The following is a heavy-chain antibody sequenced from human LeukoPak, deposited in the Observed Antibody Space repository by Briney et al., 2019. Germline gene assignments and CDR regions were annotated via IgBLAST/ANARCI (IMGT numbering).Heavy chain of an antibody. Sequence: PSETLSLTCTVSGGSINSRSYYWGWVRQPPGRGLEWIGTIYYSGNTYFNPSLKSRVTISVDTSQNQCSLMLSSVSAGDMAVYYCARLIGTRAFESWGQGTLVTVSS. D-gene: IGHD3-10*01. CDR2: IYYSGNT. V-gene: IGHV4-39*01. J-gene: IGHJ4*02. CDR1: GGSINSRSYY. CDR3: ARLIGTRAFES.